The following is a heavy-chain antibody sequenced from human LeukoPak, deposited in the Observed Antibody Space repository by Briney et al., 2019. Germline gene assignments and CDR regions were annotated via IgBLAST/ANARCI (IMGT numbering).Heavy chain of an antibody. V-gene: IGHV4-38-2*01. J-gene: IGHJ4*02. Sequence: PSVTLSRKSAVSGYSSSGGYYWGWTRQPPGKGLEWIGRIYHSGSTYYNPSLKSRVTISVDTSKNQCSLKLSSVTAADTAVYYCARHRALRLNLDYWGQGTLVTVSS. CDR1: GYSSSGGYY. CDR3: ARHRALRLNLDY. CDR2: IYHSGST.